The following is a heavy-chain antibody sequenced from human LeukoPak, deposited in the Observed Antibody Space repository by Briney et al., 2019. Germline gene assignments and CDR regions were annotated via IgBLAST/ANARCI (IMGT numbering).Heavy chain of an antibody. CDR3: AREVFPHSYYYYGMDV. Sequence: GGSLRLSCAASGFTFSSYAMHWVRQAPGKGLEWVVVISYDGSNKYYADSVKGRFTISRDNSKNTLYLQMNSLRAEDTAVYYCAREVFPHSYYYYGMDVWGKGTTVTVSS. V-gene: IGHV3-30*04. J-gene: IGHJ6*04. CDR2: ISYDGSNK. CDR1: GFTFSSYA. D-gene: IGHD3-10*01.